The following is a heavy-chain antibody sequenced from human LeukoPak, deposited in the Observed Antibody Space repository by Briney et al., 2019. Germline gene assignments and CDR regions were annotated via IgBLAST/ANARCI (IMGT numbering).Heavy chain of an antibody. CDR2: INTNTGNP. J-gene: IGHJ5*02. V-gene: IGHV7-4-1*02. Sequence: ASGKVSCKASGYTFTSYAMNLVRQAPGQGLEWRGWINTNTGNPTYAQGFTGRFVFSLDTSVSTAYLQISSLKAEDTAVYYCARDKVNSGWYFSHWFDPWGQGTLVTVSS. CDR1: GYTFTSYA. CDR3: ARDKVNSGWYFSHWFDP. D-gene: IGHD6-19*01.